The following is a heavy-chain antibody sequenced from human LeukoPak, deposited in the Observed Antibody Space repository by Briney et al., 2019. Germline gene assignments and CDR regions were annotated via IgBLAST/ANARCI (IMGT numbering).Heavy chain of an antibody. CDR1: GGSFSGYY. CDR3: ARAECDFWSGYPSALDP. V-gene: IGHV4-34*01. D-gene: IGHD3-3*01. CDR2: INHSGCT. Sequence: SETLSLTCAVYGGSFSGYYWSWIRQPPGKGLEWIGEINHSGCTNYNQSLKSRVTISVDTSKNQFSLKLSSVTAADTAVYYCARAECDFWSGYPSALDPWGQGTLVTVSS. J-gene: IGHJ5*02.